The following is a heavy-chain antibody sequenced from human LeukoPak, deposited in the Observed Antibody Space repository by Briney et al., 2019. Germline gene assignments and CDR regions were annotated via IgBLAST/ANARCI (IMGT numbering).Heavy chain of an antibody. V-gene: IGHV3-48*01. CDR2: ISRVSSTI. Sequence: GGSLRLSCAASGFTFSSYAMSWVRQAPGKGLEWVSYISRVSSTIYYADSVKGRFTISRDNAMNSLYLQMNSLRAEDTAVYYCARIPHYDYVWGSYYYYYYMDVWGKGTTVTVSS. J-gene: IGHJ6*03. CDR1: GFTFSSYA. D-gene: IGHD3-16*01. CDR3: ARIPHYDYVWGSYYYYYYMDV.